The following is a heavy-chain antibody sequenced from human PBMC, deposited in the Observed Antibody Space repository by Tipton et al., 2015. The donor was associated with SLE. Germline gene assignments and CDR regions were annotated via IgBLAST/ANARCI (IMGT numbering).Heavy chain of an antibody. J-gene: IGHJ4*02. D-gene: IGHD6-19*01. CDR3: AIAVAGTLFFDY. Sequence: VQSGAEVKKPGASVKVSCKASGFTFTSYGISWVRQAPGQGLEWMGWISAYNGNTDYAQKLQGRVTMTTDTSTSTAYMELRSLRSEDTAVYYCAIAVAGTLFFDYWGQGALVTVSS. V-gene: IGHV1-18*01. CDR1: GFTFTSYG. CDR2: ISAYNGNT.